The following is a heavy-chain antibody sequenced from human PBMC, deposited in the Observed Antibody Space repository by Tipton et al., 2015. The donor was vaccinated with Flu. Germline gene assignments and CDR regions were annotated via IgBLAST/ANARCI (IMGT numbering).Heavy chain of an antibody. D-gene: IGHD6-19*01. CDR2: ISYDGSNK. J-gene: IGHJ4*02. V-gene: IGHV3-30*18. CDR1: GFTFSSYG. Sequence: SLRLSCAASGFTFSSYGMHWVRQAPGKGLEWVAVISYDGSNKYYADSVKGRFTISRDNSKNTLYLQMNSLRAEDTAVYYCAKDPLAVASEESYLDYWGQGTLVTVSS. CDR3: AKDPLAVASEESYLDY.